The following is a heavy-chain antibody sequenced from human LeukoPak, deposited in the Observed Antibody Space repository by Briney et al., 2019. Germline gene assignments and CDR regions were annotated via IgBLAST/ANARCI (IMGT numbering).Heavy chain of an antibody. J-gene: IGHJ4*02. CDR1: GYTFTGYY. D-gene: IGHD2-2*01. CDR2: INPNSGGT. Sequence: ASVKVSCKASGYTFTGYYMHWVRQAPGQGLEWMGWINPNSGGTNYAQKFQGRVTMTRDTSISTAYMGLSRLRSDDTAVYYCARDRYCSSTSCSAKPDYWGQGTLVTVSS. CDR3: ARDRYCSSTSCSAKPDY. V-gene: IGHV1-2*02.